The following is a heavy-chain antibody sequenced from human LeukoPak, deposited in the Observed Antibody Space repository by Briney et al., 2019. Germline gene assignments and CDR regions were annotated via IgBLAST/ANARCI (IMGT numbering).Heavy chain of an antibody. CDR1: EFTFSDFH. D-gene: IGHD6-6*01. V-gene: IGHV3-11*04. Sequence: GGSLRLSCAASEFTFSDFHMNWIRQAPGKGLEWISHISNTGSTIYYADSVKGRFTISRDNAKNSLYLQVKSLRVEDTGVYYCAREGSRSSFHFDYWGQGTLVTVSS. J-gene: IGHJ4*02. CDR2: ISNTGSTI. CDR3: AREGSRSSFHFDY.